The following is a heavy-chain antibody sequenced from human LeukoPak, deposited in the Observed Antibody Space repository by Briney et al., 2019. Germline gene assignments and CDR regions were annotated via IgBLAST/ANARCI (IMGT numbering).Heavy chain of an antibody. CDR2: ISDSGGST. CDR3: VREIGWFDP. V-gene: IGHV3-23*01. CDR1: GFTYSSYA. Sequence: GASLRLSCAASGFTYSSYAMSWVRQAPGKGLEWVAVISDSGGSTYYADSVKGRFTISRDNSKNTLYLQMNSLTAEDTAVYYCVREIGWFDPWGQGTLVTVSS. J-gene: IGHJ5*02.